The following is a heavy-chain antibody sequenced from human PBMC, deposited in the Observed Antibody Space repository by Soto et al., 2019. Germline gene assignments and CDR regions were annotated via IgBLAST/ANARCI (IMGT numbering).Heavy chain of an antibody. CDR2: IGTAGDT. Sequence: PGGSLRLSCAASGFTVSSYDMHWVRQATGKGLEWVSAIGTAGDTYYPGSVKGRFTISRENAKNSLYLQINSLRAEDTAVYYCARDGGLAVVDAFDIWGQGTMVTVSS. V-gene: IGHV3-13*01. CDR3: ARDGGLAVVDAFDI. CDR1: GFTVSSYD. D-gene: IGHD6-19*01. J-gene: IGHJ3*02.